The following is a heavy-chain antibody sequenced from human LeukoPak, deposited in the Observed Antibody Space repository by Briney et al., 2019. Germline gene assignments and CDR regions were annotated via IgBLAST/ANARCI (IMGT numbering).Heavy chain of an antibody. J-gene: IGHJ6*01. V-gene: IGHV1-69*13. CDR1: GYTFTSYY. D-gene: IGHD3-10*01. Sequence: ASVKVSCKASGYTFTSYYMHWVRQAPGQGLEWMGGIIPIFGTANYAQKFQGRVTITADESTSTAYMELSSLRSEDTAVYYCARGSGSIWYYYYGMDVWGKGTTVTVSS. CDR2: IIPIFGTA. CDR3: ARGSGSIWYYYYGMDV.